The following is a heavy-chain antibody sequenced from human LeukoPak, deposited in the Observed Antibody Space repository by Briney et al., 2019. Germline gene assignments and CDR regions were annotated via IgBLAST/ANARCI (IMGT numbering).Heavy chain of an antibody. V-gene: IGHV3-23*01. D-gene: IGHD5-18*01. CDR2: ISGSGGST. Sequence: PGGSLRLSCAASGFTFSSYAMSWVRQAPGKGLEWVSVISGSGGSTYYADSAKGRFTISRDNSKNTLYLQMNSLRAEDTAVYYCAKDGYGPYYFDYWGQGTLVTVSS. CDR3: AKDGYGPYYFDY. CDR1: GFTFSSYA. J-gene: IGHJ4*02.